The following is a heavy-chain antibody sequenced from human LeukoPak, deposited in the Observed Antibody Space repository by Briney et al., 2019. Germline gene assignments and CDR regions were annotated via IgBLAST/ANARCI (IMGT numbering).Heavy chain of an antibody. V-gene: IGHV3-30*04. D-gene: IGHD1-7*01. CDR3: AKRRSGTSRPPNWFDP. CDR2: ISFDGSNH. CDR1: GFIFREYA. Sequence: PGGSLRLSCEASGFIFREYALHWVRQAPGQGLEWLAIISFDGSNHYYADSVKGRFTISRDNSKNTLYLRMNSLRAEDTAVYYCAKRRSGTSRPPNWFDPWGQGTLVTVSS. J-gene: IGHJ5*02.